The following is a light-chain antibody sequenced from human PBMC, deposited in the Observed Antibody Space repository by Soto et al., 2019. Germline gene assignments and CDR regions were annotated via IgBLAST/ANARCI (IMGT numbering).Light chain of an antibody. CDR3: QQYEDLPIT. V-gene: IGKV1-33*01. Sequence: DSPKTQSPSKLSASVGARVNITSKASQDIKNYLNWYQQKSGKAPKLLIYDASDLETGVPSRFSGRGSGTYVTCIIYRHQSEDIVTYYGQQYEDLPITNGGGTKVDIK. CDR1: QDIKNY. CDR2: DAS. J-gene: IGKJ4*01.